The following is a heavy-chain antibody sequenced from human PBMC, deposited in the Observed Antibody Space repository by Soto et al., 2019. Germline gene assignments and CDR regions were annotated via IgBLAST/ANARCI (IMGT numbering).Heavy chain of an antibody. CDR1: GGSISSSPYY. CDR3: ARHGPLSNNWNQLDY. Sequence: HLQLQESGPGLVKPSETLSLTCTVSGGSISSSPYYWGWIRQPPGKGLEWIGNIDYNGNTFYNPSIKSRVTISVNTSKNQFSLKLSSVTAADTAVYYCARHGPLSNNWNQLDYWGQGTLVTVSS. D-gene: IGHD1-1*01. V-gene: IGHV4-39*01. CDR2: IDYNGNT. J-gene: IGHJ4*02.